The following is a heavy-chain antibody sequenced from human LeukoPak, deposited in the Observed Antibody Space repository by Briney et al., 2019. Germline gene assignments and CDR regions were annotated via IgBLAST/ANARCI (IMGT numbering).Heavy chain of an antibody. CDR3: ARDQLYCGGDCYRHPPDY. D-gene: IGHD2-21*02. V-gene: IGHV3-30*03. CDR2: ISHDGSNK. Sequence: GGSLRLSCAASGFTFSSYGMHWVRQAPGKGLEWVAVISHDGSNKYYADSVKGRFTISRDNSKNTLYLQMNSLRAEDTAVYYCARDQLYCGGDCYRHPPDYWGQGTLVTVSS. CDR1: GFTFSSYG. J-gene: IGHJ4*02.